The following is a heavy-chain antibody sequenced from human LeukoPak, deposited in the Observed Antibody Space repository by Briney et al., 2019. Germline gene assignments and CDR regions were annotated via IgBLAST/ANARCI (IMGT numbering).Heavy chain of an antibody. CDR1: GGSISSHY. V-gene: IGHV4-59*11. D-gene: IGHD1-7*01. CDR3: ARGSPWSNYAFDI. CDR2: IYYSGST. Sequence: SETLSLTCTVSGGSISSHYWSWIRQPPGKGLEWIGYIYYSGSTNYNPSLKSRVTISVDTSKNQFSLKLSSVTAADTAVYYCARGSPWSNYAFDIWGQGTMVTVSS. J-gene: IGHJ3*02.